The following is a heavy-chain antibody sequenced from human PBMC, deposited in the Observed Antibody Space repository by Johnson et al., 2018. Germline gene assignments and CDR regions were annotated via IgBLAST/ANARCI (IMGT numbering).Heavy chain of an antibody. CDR3: GREENDISTGYYYYMDV. V-gene: IGHV5-51*03. Sequence: EVQLVESGAAVKKPGESLKISCKGSGYSFTTYWIGWVRQMPGKGLERMGIIYPGDSDTRYSPSFQAQAPISADKSIHPAYLQWRRPKASDTAIYYCGREENDISTGYYYYMDVWGKGTTVTVSS. CDR2: IYPGDSDT. J-gene: IGHJ6*03. D-gene: IGHD3-9*01. CDR1: GYSFTTYW.